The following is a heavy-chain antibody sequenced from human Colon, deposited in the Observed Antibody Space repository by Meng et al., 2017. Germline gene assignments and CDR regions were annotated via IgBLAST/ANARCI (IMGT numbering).Heavy chain of an antibody. CDR1: GGIFSSYA. CDR3: ARDLES. V-gene: IGHV1-69*01. D-gene: IGHD3-3*01. J-gene: IGHJ5*02. Sequence: QVHVVQSGAEVKKPGSSVKISCKASGGIFSSYASSWVRQAPGQGLEWMGGIVPMFGTPNYAQKFQGRVTIAADESTTTSFMELSSLRFEDTATYYCARDLESWGQGTLVTVSS. CDR2: IVPMFGTP.